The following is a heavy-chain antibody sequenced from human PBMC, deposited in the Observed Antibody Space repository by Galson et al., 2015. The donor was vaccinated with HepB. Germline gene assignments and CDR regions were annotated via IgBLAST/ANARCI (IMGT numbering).Heavy chain of an antibody. J-gene: IGHJ5*02. D-gene: IGHD2-21*01. V-gene: IGHV1-18*04. CDR2: IYAYHGDT. CDR1: GYSFSTYV. CDR3: ARDFRVRSIPSLFDP. Sequence: SVQVSCKDYGYSFSTYVITWLRQAPGQGLEWLGWIYAYHGDTKYAHNRVTMTTDTSRDTAYTELRSLISDDTAVYYCARDFRVRSIPSLFDPWGQGTLVTVSS.